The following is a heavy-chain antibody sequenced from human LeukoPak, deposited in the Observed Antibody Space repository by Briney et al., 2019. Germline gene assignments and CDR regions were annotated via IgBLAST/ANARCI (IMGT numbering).Heavy chain of an antibody. Sequence: GGSLRLSCAASGFTFSSYWMSWVRQAPGKGLEWVANIKQDGSEKYYVDSVKGRFTISRDNAKNSLYLQMNSLRAEDTAVYYCARDGSTVTKRAFDYWGQGTLVTVSS. CDR2: IKQDGSEK. V-gene: IGHV3-7*01. J-gene: IGHJ4*02. CDR3: ARDGSTVTKRAFDY. CDR1: GFTFSSYW. D-gene: IGHD4-17*01.